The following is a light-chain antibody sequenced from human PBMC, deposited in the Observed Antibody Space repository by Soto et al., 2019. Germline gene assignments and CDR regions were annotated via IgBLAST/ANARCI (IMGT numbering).Light chain of an antibody. CDR1: HNVNRW. CDR2: DAS. V-gene: IGKV1-5*01. CDR3: QQYETFPGT. J-gene: IGKJ2*01. Sequence: DIQMTQSPATLSASVGDRVTITCRARHNVNRWLAWYQQKPGKAPNLLIYDASSLQSGVPSRFSGSASGTVFSLTISRLQPDDFATYYCQQYETFPGTFGQGTKLEMK.